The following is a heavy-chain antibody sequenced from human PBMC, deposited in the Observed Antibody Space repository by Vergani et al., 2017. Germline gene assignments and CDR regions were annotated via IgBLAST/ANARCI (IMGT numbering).Heavy chain of an antibody. CDR1: GGTFSSYA. CDR2: IIPIFGTA. J-gene: IGHJ6*02. D-gene: IGHD6-6*01. CDR3: ARMSIAARPSTYYYYGMDV. Sequence: QVQLVQSGAEVKKPGSSVKVSCKASGGTFSSYAISWVRQAPGQGLEWMGGIIPIFGTANYAQKFQGRVTITADESTSTAYTELSSLRSEDTAVYYCARMSIAARPSTYYYYGMDVWGQGTTVTVSS. V-gene: IGHV1-69*01.